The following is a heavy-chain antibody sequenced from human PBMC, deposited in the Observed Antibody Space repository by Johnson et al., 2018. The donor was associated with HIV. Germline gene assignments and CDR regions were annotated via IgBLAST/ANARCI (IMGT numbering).Heavy chain of an antibody. CDR1: GFTFSSYS. J-gene: IGHJ3*02. Sequence: QVQLVESGGGVVQPGRSLRLSCAASGFTFSSYSVHWVRQAPGKGLEWVAVISGSGDSTGHADSVKGRFTISRDNAKNSLYLQMNSLRAEDTSVYYCAKPRSLWLEGAFDIWGQGTMVTVSS. CDR2: ISGSGDST. D-gene: IGHD3-10*01. V-gene: IGHV3-NL1*01. CDR3: AKPRSLWLEGAFDI.